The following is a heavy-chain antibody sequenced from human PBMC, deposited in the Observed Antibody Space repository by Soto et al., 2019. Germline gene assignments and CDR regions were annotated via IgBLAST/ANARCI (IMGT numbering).Heavy chain of an antibody. CDR3: ARLKNYYDRGGRYYFDY. V-gene: IGHV4-39*01. CDR2: IYYSGNT. D-gene: IGHD3-22*01. CDR1: GGSISSSSYY. Sequence: QLQLQESGPGLVKPSETLSLTCTVSGGSISSSSYYWGWIRQPPGKGLDWIGSIYYSGNTYYNPSLKSRVTISVDTSKSQFSLKLSSVTAADTAVYYCARLKNYYDRGGRYYFDYWGQGTPVTVSS. J-gene: IGHJ4*02.